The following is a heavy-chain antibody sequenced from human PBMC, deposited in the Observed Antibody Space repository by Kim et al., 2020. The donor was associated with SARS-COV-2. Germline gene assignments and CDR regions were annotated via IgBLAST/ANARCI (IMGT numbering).Heavy chain of an antibody. D-gene: IGHD6-19*01. Sequence: SVKVSCKASGGTFSSYAISWVRQAPGQGLEWMGGIIPIFGTANYAQKFQGRVTITADESTSTAYMELSSLRSEDTAVYYCARCLRPGYSSGWTNYYFDYWGQGTLVTVSS. CDR1: GGTFSSYA. J-gene: IGHJ4*02. CDR3: ARCLRPGYSSGWTNYYFDY. CDR2: IIPIFGTA. V-gene: IGHV1-69*13.